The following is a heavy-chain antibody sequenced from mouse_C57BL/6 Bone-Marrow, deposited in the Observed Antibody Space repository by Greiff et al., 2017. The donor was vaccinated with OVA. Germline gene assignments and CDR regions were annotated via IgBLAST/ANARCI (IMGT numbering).Heavy chain of an antibody. CDR1: GYSFTDYN. J-gene: IGHJ1*03. D-gene: IGHD1-1*01. V-gene: IGHV1-39*01. CDR3: AFYYGSSYRYFDV. CDR2: IHPNYGTT. Sequence: VQLKESGPELVKPGASVKISCKASGYSFTDYNMNWVKQSNVKSLEWIGVIHPNYGTTSYTQKFKGKDTLTVDQSSSTAYMPLNSLTSEVSAVSYCAFYYGSSYRYFDVWGTGTTVTVSS.